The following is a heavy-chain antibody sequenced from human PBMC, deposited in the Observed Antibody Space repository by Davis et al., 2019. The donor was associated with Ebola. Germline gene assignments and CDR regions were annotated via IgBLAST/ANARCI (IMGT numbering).Heavy chain of an antibody. J-gene: IGHJ4*02. CDR1: GFTFSRNS. V-gene: IGHV3-48*02. D-gene: IGHD3-10*01. CDR2: ISSSSTII. CDR3: ARAGMVQGVITKWDGY. Sequence: GESLKISCVASGFTFSRNSMNWVRQAPGKGLEWVSYISSSSTIIYYADSVKGRFTISRDNAKNALYLQMNSLRDEDTAVHYCARAGMVQGVITKWDGYWGQGTLVTVSS.